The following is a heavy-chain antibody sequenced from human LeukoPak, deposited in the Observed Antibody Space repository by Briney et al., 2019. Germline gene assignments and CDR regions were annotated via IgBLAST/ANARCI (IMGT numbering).Heavy chain of an antibody. CDR3: ARVGYFWSVYYYYYYMDV. Sequence: ASVKVSCKASGYTFTSYDINWVRQATGRGLEWMGWMNPNSGNTGYAQKFQGRVTMSRNTSISTAYMELSSLRSEDTALYYCARVGYFWSVYYYYYYMDVWGKGTTVTVSS. CDR2: MNPNSGNT. V-gene: IGHV1-8*01. CDR1: GYTFTSYD. J-gene: IGHJ6*03. D-gene: IGHD3-3*01.